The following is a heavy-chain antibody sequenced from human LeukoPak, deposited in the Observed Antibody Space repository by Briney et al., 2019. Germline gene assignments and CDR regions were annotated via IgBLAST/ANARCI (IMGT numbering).Heavy chain of an antibody. D-gene: IGHD3-3*01. V-gene: IGHV3-7*01. CDR3: ARSWSGAYDFWSGYEYYFDY. J-gene: IGHJ4*02. CDR1: GFTFSSYW. CDR2: IKQDGSEK. Sequence: GGSLRLSCAASGFTFSSYWMSWVRQAPGEGLEWVANIKQDGSEKYYVDSVKGRFTISRDNAKNSLYLQMNSLRAEDTAVYYCARSWSGAYDFWSGYEYYFDYWGQGTLVTVSS.